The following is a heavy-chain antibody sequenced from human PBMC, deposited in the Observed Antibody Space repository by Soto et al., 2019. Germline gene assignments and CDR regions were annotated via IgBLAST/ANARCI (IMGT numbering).Heavy chain of an antibody. CDR1: GFTFSSYS. J-gene: IGHJ5*02. CDR2: ISSSSRTI. Sequence: EVQLVESGGGLVQPGGSLRLSCAASGFTFSSYSMNWVRQAPGKGLEWVSYISSSSRTIYYADSVKGRFTISRDNAKNSLYLQMNSLRAEDTAVYYGARDRFDYYDSSGYWRFAPWGQGTLVTVSS. CDR3: ARDRFDYYDSSGYWRFAP. V-gene: IGHV3-48*01. D-gene: IGHD3-22*01.